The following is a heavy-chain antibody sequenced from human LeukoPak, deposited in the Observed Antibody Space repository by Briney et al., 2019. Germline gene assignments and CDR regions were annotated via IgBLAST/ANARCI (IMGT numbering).Heavy chain of an antibody. Sequence: PGGSLRLSCAASGFTFSSYGMHWVRQAPGKGLEWVAFIRYDGSNKYYADSVKGRFTISRDNSKNTLYLQMNSLRAEGTAVYYCARDRNVLLWFGELLSGGLDYWGQGTLVTVSS. CDR3: ARDRNVLLWFGELLSGGLDY. D-gene: IGHD3-10*01. J-gene: IGHJ4*02. CDR1: GFTFSSYG. V-gene: IGHV3-30*02. CDR2: IRYDGSNK.